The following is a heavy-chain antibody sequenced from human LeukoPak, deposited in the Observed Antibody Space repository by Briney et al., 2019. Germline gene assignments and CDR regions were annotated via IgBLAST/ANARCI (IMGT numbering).Heavy chain of an antibody. CDR1: GGSISSGGYY. J-gene: IGHJ5*02. CDR3: ARGRYSSSWYGWFDP. Sequence: SETLSLTCTVSGGSISSGGYYWSWIRQHPGKGLEWIGEINHSGSTNYNPSLKSRVTISVDTSKNQFSLKLSSVTAADTAVYYCARGRYSSSWYGWFDPWGQGTLVTVSS. CDR2: INHSGST. D-gene: IGHD6-13*01. V-gene: IGHV4-39*07.